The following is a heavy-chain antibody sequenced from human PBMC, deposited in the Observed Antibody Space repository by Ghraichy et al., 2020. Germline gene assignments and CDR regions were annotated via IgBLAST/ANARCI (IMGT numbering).Heavy chain of an antibody. D-gene: IGHD6-6*01. CDR2: IYSGGST. CDR1: GFTVSSNY. CDR3: ARGLIAAGKRYFDY. J-gene: IGHJ4*02. Sequence: LSLTCAASGFTVSSNYMSWVRQAPGKGLEWVSVIYSGGSTYYADSVKGRFTISRDNSKNTLYLQMNSLRAEDTAVYYCARGLIAAGKRYFDYWGQGTLVTVSS. V-gene: IGHV3-53*01.